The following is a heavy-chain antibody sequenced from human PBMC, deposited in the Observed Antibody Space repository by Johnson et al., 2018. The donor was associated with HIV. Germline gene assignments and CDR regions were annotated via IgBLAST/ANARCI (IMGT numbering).Heavy chain of an antibody. CDR3: ARAATPWGGDHVGYAFDL. V-gene: IGHV3-11*04. D-gene: IGHD4-17*01. CDR2: ISSSGSSI. CDR1: GFTFSDYF. J-gene: IGHJ3*01. Sequence: QVQLVESGGGLVKPGGSLRLSCAASGFTFSDYFMSWIRQAPGKGLECLAYISSSGSSIYYTDSVKGRFTISRDNSKNSLYLEMNSLRAEDTALYYCARAATPWGGDHVGYAFDLWGQGTMVTVSS.